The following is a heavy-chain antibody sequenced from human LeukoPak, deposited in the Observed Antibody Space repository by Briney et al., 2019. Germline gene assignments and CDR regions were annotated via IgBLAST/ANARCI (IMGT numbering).Heavy chain of an antibody. J-gene: IGHJ4*02. CDR3: VRDGWFDD. V-gene: IGHV3-74*01. D-gene: IGHD6-19*01. Sequence: PGGSLRLSCAASRFTFSTYWMHWVRHAPGKGLVWVSTINSGGSSTNYADSVKGRFTISRDNAKNTLYLQMNSLRVEDTAVYYCVRDGWFDDWGQGTLVTVSS. CDR1: RFTFSTYW. CDR2: INSGGSST.